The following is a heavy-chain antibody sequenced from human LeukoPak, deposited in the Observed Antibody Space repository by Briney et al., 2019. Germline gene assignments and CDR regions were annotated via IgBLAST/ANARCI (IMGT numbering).Heavy chain of an antibody. Sequence: GGSLRLSCAASGFTFSSYSMNWVRQAPGKGLEWISYISSASGSIYYADSVKGRLTISRDNAKNSLFLQMNSLRAEDTAVYYCARDDTAVAGTELDYWGQGTLVTVSS. D-gene: IGHD6-19*01. CDR2: ISSASGSI. CDR1: GFTFSSYS. V-gene: IGHV3-48*04. J-gene: IGHJ4*02. CDR3: ARDDTAVAGTELDY.